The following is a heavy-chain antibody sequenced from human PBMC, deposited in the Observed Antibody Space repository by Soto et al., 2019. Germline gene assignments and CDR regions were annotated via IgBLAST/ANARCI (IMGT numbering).Heavy chain of an antibody. J-gene: IGHJ6*02. CDR3: ARVVYSYYGMDV. CDR1: GGSISSGGYY. D-gene: IGHD2-21*01. V-gene: IGHV4-31*03. Sequence: SETLSLTCTVSGGSISSGGYYWSWIRQHPGKGLEWIGYIYYSGSTYYNPSLKSRVTISVDTSKNQFSLKLSSVTAADTAVYYCARVVYSYYGMDVWGQGTTVTVSS. CDR2: IYYSGST.